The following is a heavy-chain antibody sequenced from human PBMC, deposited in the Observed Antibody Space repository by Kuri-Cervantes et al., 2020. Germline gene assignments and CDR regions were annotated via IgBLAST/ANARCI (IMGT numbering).Heavy chain of an antibody. CDR3: ARGRIAPYFDY. D-gene: IGHD6-13*01. J-gene: IGHJ4*02. CDR1: GGSFSGYY. CDR2: IYYSGST. V-gene: IGHV4-59*13. Sequence: GGLRLSCAVYGGSFSGYYWSWIRQPPGKGLEWIGYIYYSGSTNYNPSLKSRVTISVDTSKNQFSLNLSSVTAADTAVYYCARGRIAPYFDYWGQGTLVTVSS.